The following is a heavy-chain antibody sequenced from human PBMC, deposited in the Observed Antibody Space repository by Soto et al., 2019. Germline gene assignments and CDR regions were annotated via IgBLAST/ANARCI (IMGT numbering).Heavy chain of an antibody. CDR1: GFTFSSYA. J-gene: IGHJ6*02. CDR2: ISYDGSNK. V-gene: IGHV3-30-3*01. D-gene: IGHD2-2*01. Sequence: GGSLRLSCAASGFTFSSYAMHWVRQAPGKGLEWVAVISYDGSNKYYADSVKGRFTISRDNSKNTLYLQMNSLRAEDTAVYYCAREYCSSTSCYPLFGMDVWGQGTTVTVSS. CDR3: AREYCSSTSCYPLFGMDV.